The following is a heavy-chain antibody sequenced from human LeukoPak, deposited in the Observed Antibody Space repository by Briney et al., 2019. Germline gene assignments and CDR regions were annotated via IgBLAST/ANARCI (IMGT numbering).Heavy chain of an antibody. V-gene: IGHV4-59*01. J-gene: IGHJ4*02. D-gene: IGHD2-15*01. CDR1: GGSISSYY. CDR3: ARGCSGGSCYVY. Sequence: SETLSLTCTVSGGSISSYYWSWIRQPLGKGLDWIGYIYYSGSTNYNPSLKSRVTISVDTSKNQFSLKLSSVTAADTAVYYCARGCSGGSCYVYWGQGTLVTVSS. CDR2: IYYSGST.